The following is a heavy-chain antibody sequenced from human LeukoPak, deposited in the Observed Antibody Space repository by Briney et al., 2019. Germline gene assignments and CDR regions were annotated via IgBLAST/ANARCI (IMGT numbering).Heavy chain of an antibody. V-gene: IGHV4-39*01. J-gene: IGHJ4*02. CDR1: AGSIGSSRFY. CDR3: ARHCSDGSCYEY. D-gene: IGHD2-15*01. Sequence: SETLSLTCTVSAGSIGSSRFYWGWLRQPPGKGLEWTGSIDYSGKTFYNPSLKSRVTISVDTSKNQFSLKLSSVTAADTAVYYCARHCSDGSCYEYWGQGTLVTVSS. CDR2: IDYSGKT.